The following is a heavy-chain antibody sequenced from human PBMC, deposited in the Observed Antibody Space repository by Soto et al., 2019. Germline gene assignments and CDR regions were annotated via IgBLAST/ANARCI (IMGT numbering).Heavy chain of an antibody. J-gene: IGHJ3*02. Sequence: PGGSLRLSCAASGFTFSSYEMNWVRQAPGKGLEWVSYISSSGSTIYYADSVKGRFPISRDNAKNSLYLQTNSLRAEDTAVYYCARDSGITRGPFDIWGQGTMVTVSS. D-gene: IGHD3-10*01. CDR1: GFTFSSYE. CDR2: ISSSGSTI. V-gene: IGHV3-48*03. CDR3: ARDSGITRGPFDI.